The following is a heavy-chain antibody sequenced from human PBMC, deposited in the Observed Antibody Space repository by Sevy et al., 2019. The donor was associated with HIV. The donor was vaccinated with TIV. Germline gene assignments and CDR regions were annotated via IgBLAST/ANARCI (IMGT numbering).Heavy chain of an antibody. CDR1: GGSISTSSYY. V-gene: IGHV4-39*01. CDR3: ARPDSYSYYGMDV. CDR2: IYYSGST. J-gene: IGHJ6*02. D-gene: IGHD3-22*01. Sequence: SDTLSLICTVSGGSISTSSYYWAWIRQPPGKGLEWIGSIYYSGSTYYNPSLKSRVTISVDRSKNQFSLNLRSVTAADTAAYYCARPDSYSYYGMDVWGQGTTVTVSS.